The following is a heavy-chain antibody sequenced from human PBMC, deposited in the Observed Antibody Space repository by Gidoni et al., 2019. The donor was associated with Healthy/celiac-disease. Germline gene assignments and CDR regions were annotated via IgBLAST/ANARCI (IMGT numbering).Heavy chain of an antibody. D-gene: IGHD3-22*01. CDR2: INAGNGNT. V-gene: IGHV1-3*01. CDR1: GYTFTSYA. CDR3: ARVFVSSGYYYELSPEYYFDY. Sequence: QVQLVQSGAEVTKPGASVKVSCKASGYTFTSYAMHWVRQAPGQRLEWMGWINAGNGNTKYSQKFQGRVTITRDTSASTAYMELSSLRSEDTAVYYCARVFVSSGYYYELSPEYYFDYWGQGTLVTVSS. J-gene: IGHJ4*02.